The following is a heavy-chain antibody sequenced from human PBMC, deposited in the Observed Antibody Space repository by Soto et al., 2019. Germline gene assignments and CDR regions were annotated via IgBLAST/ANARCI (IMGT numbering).Heavy chain of an antibody. J-gene: IGHJ5*02. D-gene: IGHD3-10*02. CDR2: ISGSGGST. Sequence: PGGSLRLSCAASGFTFSSYAMSWVRQAPGKGLEWVSAISGSGGSTYYADSVKGRFTISRDNSKNTLYLQMNSLRAEDTAVYYCAKHLALVLGESPRDNWFDPWGQGTLVNVSS. CDR1: GFTFSSYA. V-gene: IGHV3-23*01. CDR3: AKHLALVLGESPRDNWFDP.